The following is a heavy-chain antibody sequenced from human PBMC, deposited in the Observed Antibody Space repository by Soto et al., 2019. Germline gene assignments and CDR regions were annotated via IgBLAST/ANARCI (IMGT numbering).Heavy chain of an antibody. D-gene: IGHD3-22*01. J-gene: IGHJ6*02. CDR3: ARAGYDSSGYYFYAMDV. Sequence: PGGSLRLSCVASGFILSGYDMHWVRQATGEGLEWVSAIGTAGDPYYSGSVKGRFTISRGNAENSVYLQMNSLRAGDTAAYYCARAGYDSSGYYFYAMDVWGPGTTVTVSS. CDR2: IGTAGDP. V-gene: IGHV3-13*05. CDR1: GFILSGYD.